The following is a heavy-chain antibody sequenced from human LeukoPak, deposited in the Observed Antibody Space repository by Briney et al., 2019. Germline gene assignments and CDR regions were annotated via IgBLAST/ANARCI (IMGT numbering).Heavy chain of an antibody. CDR3: AKDLSNYDFWSGYPW. CDR2: ISGSGGST. Sequence: GGSLRLSCAASGFTFNNYAMSWVRQAPGKGPERVSAISGSGGSTYYADSVRGRFTISRDNSKNTLYLQMNSLRAKDTAVYYCAKDLSNYDFWSGYPWWGQGTLVTVSS. D-gene: IGHD3-3*01. V-gene: IGHV3-23*01. CDR1: GFTFNNYA. J-gene: IGHJ4*02.